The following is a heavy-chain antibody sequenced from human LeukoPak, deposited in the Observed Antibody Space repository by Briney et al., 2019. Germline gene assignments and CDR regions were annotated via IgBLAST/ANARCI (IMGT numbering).Heavy chain of an antibody. CDR3: ARSTEWELLDY. CDR1: GFPFSSYG. CDR2: IRYDGSNK. Sequence: GGSLSPSCAAPGFPFSSYGMHWVGQAPARGLEWVAFIRYDGSNKYYADSVKGRFTISRDNSKNTLYLQMNSLRAEDTAVYYCARSTEWELLDYWGQGTLVTVSS. J-gene: IGHJ4*02. V-gene: IGHV3-30*02. D-gene: IGHD1-26*01.